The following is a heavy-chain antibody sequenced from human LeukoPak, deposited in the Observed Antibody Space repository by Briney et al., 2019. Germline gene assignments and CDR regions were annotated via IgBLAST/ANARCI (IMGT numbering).Heavy chain of an antibody. D-gene: IGHD3-3*01. J-gene: IGHJ4*02. CDR3: ARAQINTIFGVVSSLFFDY. CDR2: FDDSGRT. Sequence: SETLSLTCTVSGGSISSYYWSWIRQPPGKGLEWIGYFDDSGRTNYNPSLKSRVTTSVDTSKKQFSLKLKSVTAADTAVYYCARAQINTIFGVVSSLFFDYWGQGTLVTVSS. V-gene: IGHV4-59*01. CDR1: GGSISSYY.